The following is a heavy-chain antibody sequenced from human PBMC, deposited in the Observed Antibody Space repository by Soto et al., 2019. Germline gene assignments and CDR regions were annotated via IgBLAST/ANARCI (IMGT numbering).Heavy chain of an antibody. J-gene: IGHJ4*02. CDR3: ASDFPRYLAIAARPDADY. Sequence: PGGSLRLSCAASGFTFSSYSMNWVRQAPGKGLEWVSYISSSSSTIYYADSVKGRFTISRDNAKNSLYLQMNSLRAEDTAVYYCASDFPRYLAIAARPDADYWGQGTLVTVSS. V-gene: IGHV3-48*01. CDR2: ISSSSSTI. D-gene: IGHD6-6*01. CDR1: GFTFSSYS.